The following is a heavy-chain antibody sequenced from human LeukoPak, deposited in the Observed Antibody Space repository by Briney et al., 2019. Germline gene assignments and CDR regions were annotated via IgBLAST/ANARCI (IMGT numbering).Heavy chain of an antibody. CDR1: GYSFTSYW. V-gene: IGHV5-51*01. D-gene: IGHD4-11*01. Sequence: GESLQISCKGSGYSFTSYWIGWVRQMPGKGLEWMGIIYPGDSDTRYSPSFQGQVTISADKSISTAYLQWSSLKASDTAMYYCARHAYSNYGYYYGMDVWGQGTTVTVSS. CDR3: ARHAYSNYGYYYGMDV. J-gene: IGHJ6*02. CDR2: IYPGDSDT.